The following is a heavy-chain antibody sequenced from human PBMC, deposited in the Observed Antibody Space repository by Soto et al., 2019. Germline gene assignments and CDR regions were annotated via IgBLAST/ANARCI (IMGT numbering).Heavy chain of an antibody. V-gene: IGHV3-9*01. Sequence: EVQLVESGGGLVQPGRSLRLSCAASGFTVDDYAMHWVRQAPGKGLEWVSGISWNSETIDYADSVKGRFTISRDNAKNSRFLQMNSLSPDDTALYYCAKDMKWGGMTTIHYFDSWGQGTLVTVSS. J-gene: IGHJ4*02. CDR1: GFTVDDYA. CDR2: ISWNSETI. D-gene: IGHD4-17*01. CDR3: AKDMKWGGMTTIHYFDS.